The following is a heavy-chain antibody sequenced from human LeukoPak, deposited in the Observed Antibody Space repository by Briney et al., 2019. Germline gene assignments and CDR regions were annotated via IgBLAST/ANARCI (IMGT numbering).Heavy chain of an antibody. D-gene: IGHD3-10*01. J-gene: IGHJ2*01. Sequence: SETLSLTCTVSAGSISNYYWSWIRQPPGKGLEWIGYISYSGSTNYNPSLKSRVTISVDTSKNQFSLKLSSVTAADTAVYYCARAWDYYGSGTPQGYFDLWGRGTLVTVSS. CDR3: ARAWDYYGSGTPQGYFDL. CDR1: AGSISNYY. V-gene: IGHV4-59*08. CDR2: ISYSGST.